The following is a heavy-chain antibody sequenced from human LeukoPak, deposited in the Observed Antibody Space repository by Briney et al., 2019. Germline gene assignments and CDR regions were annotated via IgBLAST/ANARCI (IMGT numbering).Heavy chain of an antibody. V-gene: IGHV3-48*01. D-gene: IGHD3-10*01. CDR1: GFTFSSYH. CDR3: ARVALRGVIRWFDP. CDR2: ISSSGSTI. Sequence: PGGSLRLSCAASGFTFSSYHMNWVRQAPGKGLEWVSYISSSGSTIYYADSVKGRFTISRDNSKNTLYLQMNSLRAEDTAVYYCARVALRGVIRWFDPWGQGTLVTVSS. J-gene: IGHJ5*02.